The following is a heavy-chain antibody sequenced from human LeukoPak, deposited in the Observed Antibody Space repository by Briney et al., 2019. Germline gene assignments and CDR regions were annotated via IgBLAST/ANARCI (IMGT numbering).Heavy chain of an antibody. CDR3: ARHLSGSAMMHYFDY. Sequence: SETLSLTCTVSGGSISNYYWSWIRQPPGKGLEWIGYIHYSGSTNNNPSLKSRVTISVDTSKNQFSLKLFSLTAADTALYYCARHLSGSAMMHYFDYWGQGNLVTVSS. V-gene: IGHV4-59*08. D-gene: IGHD5-18*01. CDR2: IHYSGST. CDR1: GGSISNYY. J-gene: IGHJ4*02.